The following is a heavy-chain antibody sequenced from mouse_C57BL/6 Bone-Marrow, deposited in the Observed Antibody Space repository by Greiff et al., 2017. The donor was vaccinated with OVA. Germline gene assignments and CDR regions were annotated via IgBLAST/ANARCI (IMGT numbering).Heavy chain of an antibody. CDR2: IDPSDSYT. D-gene: IGHD1-1*02. Sequence: QVQLQQPGAELVMPGASVKLSCKASGYAFTSYWMHWVKQRPGQGLEWIGEIDPSDSYTNYNQKFKGKSTLTVDKSSSTAYMQLSSLTSGDSAVYYCARSHLWMDYWGQETSATVSS. CDR1: GYAFTSYW. J-gene: IGHJ4*01. CDR3: ARSHLWMDY. V-gene: IGHV1-69*01.